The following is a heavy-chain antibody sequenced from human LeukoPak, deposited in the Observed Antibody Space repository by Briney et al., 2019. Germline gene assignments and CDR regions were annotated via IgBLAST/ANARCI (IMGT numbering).Heavy chain of an antibody. D-gene: IGHD3-22*01. Sequence: GSSVKVSCKASGGTFSSYAISWVRQAPGQGLEWMGRIIPILGIANYAQKFQGRVTITADKSTSTAYMELSSLGSEDTAVYNCATYYYDSSGYYYGGNYFDYWGQGTLVTVSS. CDR3: ATYYYDSSGYYYGGNYFDY. CDR2: IIPILGIA. V-gene: IGHV1-69*04. J-gene: IGHJ4*02. CDR1: GGTFSSYA.